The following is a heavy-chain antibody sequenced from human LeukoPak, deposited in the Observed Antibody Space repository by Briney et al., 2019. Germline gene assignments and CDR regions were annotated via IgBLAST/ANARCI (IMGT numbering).Heavy chain of an antibody. Sequence: GRSLRPSCAASGFTFTNAGIHWVRLAAGKGLEWVSFISHDGTNKYYSDSVDGRFIVSRLNSQNTVYLQMNDLRPEDTATYYCASEDVDTGDFWGQGTLVTVSS. CDR1: GFTFTNAG. CDR3: ASEDVDTGDF. V-gene: IGHV3-30*01. CDR2: ISHDGTNK. J-gene: IGHJ4*02. D-gene: IGHD5-18*01.